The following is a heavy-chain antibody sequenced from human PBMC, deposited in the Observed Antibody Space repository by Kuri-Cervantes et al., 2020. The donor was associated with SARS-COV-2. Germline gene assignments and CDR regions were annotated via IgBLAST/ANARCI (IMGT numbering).Heavy chain of an antibody. J-gene: IGHJ4*02. Sequence: GGSLRLSCAASGFTFSSYSMNWVRRAPGRGLEWVSSISSSSTYIYYADSVRGRFTISRDNAKNSLYLQMNSLRAEDTAVYYCVRDGDHWNFDYWGQGTLVTVSS. V-gene: IGHV3-21*01. CDR3: VRDGDHWNFDY. D-gene: IGHD1-1*01. CDR2: ISSSSTYI. CDR1: GFTFSSYS.